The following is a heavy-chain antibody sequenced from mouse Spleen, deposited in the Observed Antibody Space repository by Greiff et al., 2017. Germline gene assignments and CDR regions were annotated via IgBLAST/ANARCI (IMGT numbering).Heavy chain of an antibody. CDR3: ARFPYGYDGYYAMDY. D-gene: IGHD2-2*01. Sequence: VQLVESGPELVKPGASVKISCKASGYSFTSYYIHWVKQRPGQGLEWIGWIYPGSGNTKYNEKFKGKATLTADTSSSTAYMQLSSLTSEDSAVYYCARFPYGYDGYYAMDYWGQGTSVTVSS. CDR1: GYSFTSYY. J-gene: IGHJ4*01. CDR2: IYPGSGNT. V-gene: IGHV1-66*01.